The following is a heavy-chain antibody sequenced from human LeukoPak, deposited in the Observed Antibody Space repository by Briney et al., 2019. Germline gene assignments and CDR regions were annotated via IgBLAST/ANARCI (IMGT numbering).Heavy chain of an antibody. V-gene: IGHV4-39*07. J-gene: IGHJ4*02. CDR3: AGRTRSGSIDY. Sequence: SETLSLTYTVSGAAITSGGIFWGVIRQPPGKGLEWIGEINHSGSTNYNPSLKSRVTISVDTSKNQFSLKLSSVTHAGMAVCDRAGRTRSGSIDYWGQGTLVTVSS. D-gene: IGHD6-19*01. CDR1: GAAITSGGIF. CDR2: INHSGST.